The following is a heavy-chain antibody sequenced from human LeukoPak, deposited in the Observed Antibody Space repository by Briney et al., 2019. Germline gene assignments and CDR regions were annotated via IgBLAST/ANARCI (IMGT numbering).Heavy chain of an antibody. V-gene: IGHV1-2*02. CDR2: INPNSGGT. D-gene: IGHD2-2*02. J-gene: IGHJ3*02. CDR3: ATDIRVVVPAAITFDI. Sequence: ASVKVSCKASGYTFTGYYMHWVRQAPGQGLEWMGWINPNSGGTNYAQKFQGRVTMTRDTSISTAYMELSRLRSEDTAVYYCATDIRVVVPAAITFDIWGQGTMVTVSS. CDR1: GYTFTGYY.